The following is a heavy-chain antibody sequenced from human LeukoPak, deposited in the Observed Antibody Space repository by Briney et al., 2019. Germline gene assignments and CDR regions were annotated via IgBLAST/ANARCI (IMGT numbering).Heavy chain of an antibody. D-gene: IGHD1-26*01. CDR1: GYTFTSYD. CDR3: ARGESGSYVWAYYYYGMDV. V-gene: IGHV1-8*01. Sequence: ASVKVSCKASGYTFTSYDINWVRQATGQGLERMGWMNPNSGNTGYAQKFQGRVTMTRNTSISTAYMEPSSLRSEDTAVYYCARGESGSYVWAYYYYGMDVWGQGTTVTVSS. CDR2: MNPNSGNT. J-gene: IGHJ6*02.